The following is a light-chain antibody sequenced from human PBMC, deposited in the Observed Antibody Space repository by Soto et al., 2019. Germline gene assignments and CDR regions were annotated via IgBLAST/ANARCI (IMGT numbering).Light chain of an antibody. CDR2: DVS. CDR1: SGDVGCYNF. J-gene: IGLJ2*01. Sequence: QSVLTQPRSVSGSPGQSVTISCTGTSGDVGCYNFVSWYQQHPGKVPTLVVFDVSHRPSGVPDRFSGSKSGNTASLTISGLQAEDEADYYCCSYGGSYTWVFGGGTKLTVL. V-gene: IGLV2-11*01. CDR3: CSYGGSYTWV.